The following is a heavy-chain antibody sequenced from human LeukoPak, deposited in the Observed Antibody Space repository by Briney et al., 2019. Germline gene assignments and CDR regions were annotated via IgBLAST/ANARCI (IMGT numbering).Heavy chain of an antibody. CDR2: ISSSSSYI. V-gene: IGHV3-21*01. CDR1: GFTSSSFY. D-gene: IGHD3-16*01. J-gene: IGHJ4*02. CDR3: ARADLGLFHFDY. Sequence: GGSLRLSCAASGFTSSSFYMNWVRQAPGKGLEWVSTISSSSSYIYYADSVKGRFTISRDNAKNSLYLQMNSLRAEDTAVYYCARADLGLFHFDYWGQGTLVTVSS.